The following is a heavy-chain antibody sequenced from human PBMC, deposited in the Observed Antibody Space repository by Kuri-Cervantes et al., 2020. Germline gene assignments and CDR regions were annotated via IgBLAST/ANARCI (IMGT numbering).Heavy chain of an antibody. D-gene: IGHD3-9*01. CDR2: INPNSGGT. Sequence: ASVKVSCKASGYTFTSYYMHWVRQAPGQGLEWMGWINPNSGGTNYAQKFQGRVTMTRDTSISTAYMELSRLRSDDTAVYYCARVSHYDILTGYSRFGGMDVWGQGTTVTVSS. CDR3: ARVSHYDILTGYSRFGGMDV. CDR1: GYTFTSYY. J-gene: IGHJ6*02. V-gene: IGHV1-2*02.